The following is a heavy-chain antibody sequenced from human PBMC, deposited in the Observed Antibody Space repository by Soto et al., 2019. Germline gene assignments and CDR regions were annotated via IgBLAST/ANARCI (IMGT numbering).Heavy chain of an antibody. CDR1: GGSISSYY. D-gene: IGHD3-22*01. CDR2: IYYSGST. CDR3: ARARGYYDSSGYEGYFDY. V-gene: IGHV4-59*08. J-gene: IGHJ4*02. Sequence: PSETLSLTCTVSGGSISSYYWSWIRQPPGKGLEWIGYIYYSGSTYYNPSLKSRVTISVDTSKNQFSLKLSSVTAADTAVYYCARARGYYDSSGYEGYFDYWGQGTLVTVSS.